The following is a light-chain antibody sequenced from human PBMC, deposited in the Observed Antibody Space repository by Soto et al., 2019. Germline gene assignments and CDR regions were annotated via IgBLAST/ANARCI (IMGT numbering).Light chain of an antibody. CDR2: AAS. Sequence: IQFSQSPSSLSAAAGNRVTITCRASQSISNYLNWYQQKPGKAPKVLIYAASSLQSGVPSRFSGSGSGTDFTLTISSLQPEDFATYYCQQSYSTPMWTFGQGTKVDIK. CDR1: QSISNY. J-gene: IGKJ1*01. CDR3: QQSYSTPMWT. V-gene: IGKV1-39*01.